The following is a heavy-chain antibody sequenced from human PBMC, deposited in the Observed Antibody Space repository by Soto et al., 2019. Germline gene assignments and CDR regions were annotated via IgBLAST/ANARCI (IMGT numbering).Heavy chain of an antibody. D-gene: IGHD2-15*01. CDR2: IRGFSPYT. CDR3: ARDRGYDAHDYYYNAMDV. J-gene: IGHJ6*02. Sequence: LRRSCVASGFTFRTYTMNWVRQAPGKGLERVSGIRGFSPYTFYAESVKGRFTISRDNAKNSLYLQMNSLGVEDTAVYYCARDRGYDAHDYYYNAMDVWGQGTTVTVSS. CDR1: GFTFRTYT. V-gene: IGHV3-21*01.